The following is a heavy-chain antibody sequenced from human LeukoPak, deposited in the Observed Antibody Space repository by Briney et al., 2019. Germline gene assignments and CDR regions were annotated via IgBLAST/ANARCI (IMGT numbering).Heavy chain of an antibody. CDR3: AREEMMVRGVIFDY. CDR1: GGSISSSSYY. Sequence: PSETLSLTCTVSGGSISSSSYYWGWIRQPPGKGLEWIGSIYYSGSTYYNPSLKSRVTISVDTSKNQFSLKLSSVTAADTAVYYCAREEMMVRGVIFDYWGQGTLVTVSS. D-gene: IGHD3-10*01. V-gene: IGHV4-39*07. J-gene: IGHJ4*02. CDR2: IYYSGST.